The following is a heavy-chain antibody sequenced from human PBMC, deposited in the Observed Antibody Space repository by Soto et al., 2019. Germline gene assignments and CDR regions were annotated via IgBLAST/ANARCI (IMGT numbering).Heavy chain of an antibody. CDR3: AREGYDAEETCDY. J-gene: IGHJ4*02. D-gene: IGHD3-3*01. V-gene: IGHV3-21*01. CDR2: ISSSSSYI. CDR1: GFTFSSYS. Sequence: PGDSLILSWAASGFTFSSYSMNWVRQAPGKGLEWVSSISSSSSYIYYADSVKGRFTISRDNAKNSLYLQMNSLRAEDTAVYFCAREGYDAEETCDYWGQGTLVTVSS.